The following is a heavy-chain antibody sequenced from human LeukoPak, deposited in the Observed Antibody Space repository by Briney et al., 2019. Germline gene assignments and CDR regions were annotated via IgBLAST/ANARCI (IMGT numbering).Heavy chain of an antibody. D-gene: IGHD2-15*01. J-gene: IGHJ6*02. CDR3: AGGRGLDKDYYYYGMDV. V-gene: IGHV3-23*01. Sequence: PGGSLRLSCAASGFTFSSYAMSWVRQAPEKGLEWVSGISGSGGSTYYADSVKGRFTISRDSSKNTLYLQMNSLRAGDTAVYFCAGGRGLDKDYYYYGMDVWGQGTTVTVSS. CDR1: GFTFSSYA. CDR2: ISGSGGST.